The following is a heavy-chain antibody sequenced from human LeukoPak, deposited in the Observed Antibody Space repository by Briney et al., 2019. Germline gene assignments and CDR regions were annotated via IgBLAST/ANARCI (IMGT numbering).Heavy chain of an antibody. CDR3: AREALGFDF. J-gene: IGHJ4*02. Sequence: GGSLRLSCAASGFSFSNYNMNWVRQAPGKGLEWVSSFTSGSGYIYYADSVKGRFTIPRDNAKKSLYLEMNSLRADDTGVYYCAREALGFDFWGQGTLVTVSS. V-gene: IGHV3-21*01. CDR2: FTSGSGYI. D-gene: IGHD3-3*01. CDR1: GFSFSNYN.